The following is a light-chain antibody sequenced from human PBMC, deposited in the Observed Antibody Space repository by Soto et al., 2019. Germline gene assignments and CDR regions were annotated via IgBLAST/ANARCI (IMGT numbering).Light chain of an antibody. V-gene: IGKV1-5*01. CDR2: DAS. J-gene: IGKJ4*01. CDR1: QSISTL. CDR3: QQCDSYVVT. Sequence: DIEMTQSPSTLSASVGDRVTITCRAGQSISTLLAWYQQKRGKAPKLXIYDASRLERGVRSRFSGRGSGTDCTRTISSLQPDDVATYYCQQCDSYVVTFGGGTQVDIK.